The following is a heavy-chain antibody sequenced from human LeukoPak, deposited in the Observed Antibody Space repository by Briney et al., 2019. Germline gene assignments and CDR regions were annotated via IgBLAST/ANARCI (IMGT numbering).Heavy chain of an antibody. CDR3: AKSPVSSCRGSFCYPFDY. V-gene: IGHV3-23*01. CDR1: GFTFSTYA. J-gene: IGHJ4*02. CDR2: ISGSDDGT. D-gene: IGHD2-15*01. Sequence: PGGSLRLSCAASGFTFSTYAMSWVRQIPGKGLEWVSAISGSDDGTYYADSVKGRFTISRDNSRNTLYLQKNTLRAEDTAVYFCAKSPVSSCRGSFCYPFDYWGQGTLVTVSS.